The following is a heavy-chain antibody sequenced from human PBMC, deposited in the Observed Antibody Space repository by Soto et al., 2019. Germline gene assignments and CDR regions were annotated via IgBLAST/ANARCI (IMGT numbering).Heavy chain of an antibody. D-gene: IGHD4-17*01. CDR1: GYTLTELS. J-gene: IGHJ4*02. CDR2: FDPEDGET. CDR3: ATVRLTTVTRPFDY. V-gene: IGHV1-24*01. Sequence: ASVKVSCKVSGYTLTELSMHWVRQAPGKGLEWMGGFDPEDGETIYAQKFQGRVTMTEDTSTDTAYMELSSLRSEDTAVYYCATVRLTTVTRPFDYWGQGTLVTVSS.